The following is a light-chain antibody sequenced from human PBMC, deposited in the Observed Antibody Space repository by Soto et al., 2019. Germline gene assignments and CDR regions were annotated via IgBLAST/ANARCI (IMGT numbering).Light chain of an antibody. V-gene: IGKV3-15*01. J-gene: IGKJ4*01. CDR2: GAS. CDR1: QNIYSN. Sequence: IVMTQSPDSLSVSPGDRLTLCCSASQNIYSNLAWYRHKPGQAPRLLISGASTGATGVPVTFRGRESGTACTFTIDTLQPEDSAILYFQQQHTWPVTSGGGTKVAI. CDR3: QQQHTWPVT.